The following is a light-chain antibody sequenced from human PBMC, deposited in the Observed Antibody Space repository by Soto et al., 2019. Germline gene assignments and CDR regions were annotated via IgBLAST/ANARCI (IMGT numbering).Light chain of an antibody. J-gene: IGLJ2*01. V-gene: IGLV2-23*02. CDR3: CSYAGSTLV. Sequence: QSALTQPASVSGSPGQSITISCTGTSSDVGSYNLVSWYQQHPGKAPKLMIYDVSKRPSGVSNRFSGSKSGNTASLTISGLQAEDEADYYCCSYAGSTLVFGGGTKLTVL. CDR2: DVS. CDR1: SSDVGSYNL.